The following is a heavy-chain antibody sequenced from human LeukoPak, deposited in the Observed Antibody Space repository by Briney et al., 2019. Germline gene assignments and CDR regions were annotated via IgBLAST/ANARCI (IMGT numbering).Heavy chain of an antibody. CDR1: TGSTTGNSYF. J-gene: IGHJ4*02. CDR3: ARLYVLEWLLYGNFDF. Sequence: SESLSLTITVVTGSTTGNSYFSGCSRQPRGNRRGWGGSIYYNGTTYYNPSLKSRVSISVDTSKNQLSLKLSSVTAADTSVYYCARLYVLEWLLYGNFDFWGQGTLVTVSS. V-gene: IGHV4-39*01. CDR2: IYYNGTT. D-gene: IGHD3-3*01.